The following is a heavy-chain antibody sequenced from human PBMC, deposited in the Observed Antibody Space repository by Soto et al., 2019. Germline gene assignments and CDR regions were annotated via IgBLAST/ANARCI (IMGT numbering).Heavy chain of an antibody. CDR1: GGSISSGAYY. V-gene: IGHV4-30-4*01. Sequence: QVQLQESGPGLVKPSQTLSLTCTVSGGSISSGAYYWSWIRQPPGKGLEGIGYIYSSGSTYYNPSLKSRVTISVHTSKNQCSVKLSSVTAADPAVVDCGRGRKDHSSVYYAYYFDYWGQGTLVPVSS. J-gene: IGHJ4*02. D-gene: IGHD3-22*01. CDR2: IYSSGST. CDR3: GRGRKDHSSVYYAYYFDY.